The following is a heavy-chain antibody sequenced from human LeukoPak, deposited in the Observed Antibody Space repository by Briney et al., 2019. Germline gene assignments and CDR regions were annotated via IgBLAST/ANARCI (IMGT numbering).Heavy chain of an antibody. CDR2: IYTSGST. V-gene: IGHV4-4*07. CDR3: ARVGRANPLLSDYYYYMDV. Sequence: SETLSLTCTVSGGSISSYFWSWIRQPAGKGLEWIGRIYTSGSTNYNPPLKSRVTMSVDTSKNQFSLKLSSVTAADTAVYYCARVGRANPLLSDYYYYMDVWGKGTTVTVSS. J-gene: IGHJ6*03. CDR1: GGSISSYF. D-gene: IGHD2-2*01.